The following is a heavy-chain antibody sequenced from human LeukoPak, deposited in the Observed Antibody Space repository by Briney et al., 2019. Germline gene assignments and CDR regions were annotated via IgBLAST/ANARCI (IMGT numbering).Heavy chain of an antibody. CDR1: GGSISSSSYY. D-gene: IGHD3-22*01. V-gene: IGHV4-39*07. Sequence: SETLSLTCTVSGGSISSSSYYWGWIRQPPGKGLEWIGSIYYSGSTYYNPSLKSRVTISVDTSKNQFSLKLSSVTAADTAVYYCARSRSYTSGYYALGYWGQGTLVTVSS. CDR2: IYYSGST. CDR3: ARSRSYTSGYYALGY. J-gene: IGHJ4*02.